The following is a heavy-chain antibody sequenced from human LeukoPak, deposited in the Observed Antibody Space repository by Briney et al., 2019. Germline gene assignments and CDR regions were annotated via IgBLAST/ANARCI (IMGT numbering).Heavy chain of an antibody. CDR1: GYTFTSHG. J-gene: IGHJ3*02. CDR3: ARVRQVVISPVAFDI. D-gene: IGHD3-22*01. CDR2: ISAYNGNT. V-gene: IGHV1-18*01. Sequence: ASVKVSCKASGYTFTSHGISWVRQAPGQGLEWMGWISAYNGNTNYAQKLQGRVTMTTDTSTSTAYMELRSLRSDDTAVYYCARVRQVVISPVAFDIWGQGTMVTVSS.